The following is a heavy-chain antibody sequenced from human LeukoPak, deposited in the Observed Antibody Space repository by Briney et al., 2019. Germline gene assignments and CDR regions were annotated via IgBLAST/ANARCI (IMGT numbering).Heavy chain of an antibody. CDR1: GFTFSSYW. Sequence: GGSLRLSCAASGFTFSSYWMHWVRQAPGKGVVWVSRINSDGSSTNYADSVKGRFTISRDNAKNTLYLQMNSLRAEDTAVYYCARGKVAAFDYWGQGTLVTVSS. D-gene: IGHD6-19*01. V-gene: IGHV3-74*01. J-gene: IGHJ4*02. CDR2: INSDGSST. CDR3: ARGKVAAFDY.